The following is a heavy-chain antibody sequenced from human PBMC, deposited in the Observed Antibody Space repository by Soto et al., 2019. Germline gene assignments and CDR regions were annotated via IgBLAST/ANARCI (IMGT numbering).Heavy chain of an antibody. CDR3: ATTRSYDSHRPFDY. Sequence: ASVKVSCKSSGYTFKTYGISWVRQAPGQGLEWMGWISPYNGDRRLSEKMQGRLTMTTDTSTSTGYMELRSLTADDTAVYYCATTRSYDSHRPFDYWGQGTLVTFSS. CDR1: GYTFKTYG. D-gene: IGHD3-10*01. CDR2: ISPYNGDR. J-gene: IGHJ4*02. V-gene: IGHV1-18*04.